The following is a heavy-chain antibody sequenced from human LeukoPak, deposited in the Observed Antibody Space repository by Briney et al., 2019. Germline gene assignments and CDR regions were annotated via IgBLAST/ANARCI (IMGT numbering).Heavy chain of an antibody. CDR1: GFTVSNVW. D-gene: IGHD5-18*01. CDR2: IKSKSEGGTT. CDR3: TTYNYGYFKT. J-gene: IGHJ4*02. Sequence: PGGSLRLSCAASGFTVSNVWMSWVRQAPGKGLEWVGRIKSKSEGGTTDCAAPVKDRFTISRDDSKNTLYLQLNSLKTEDTAVYYCTTYNYGYFKTWGQGTLVTVSS. V-gene: IGHV3-15*01.